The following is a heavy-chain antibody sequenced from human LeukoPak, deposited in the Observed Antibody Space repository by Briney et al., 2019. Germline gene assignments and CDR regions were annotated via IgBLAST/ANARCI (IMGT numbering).Heavy chain of an antibody. J-gene: IGHJ4*02. V-gene: IGHV3-66*02. CDR2: IYSGGST. Sequence: GGSLRLSCAASGFAVSANYMTWVRQAPGKGLEWVSSIYSGGSTYYSDSVKGRFTISRDNSKNTLYLQMNSLRPEDTAVYYCARDFYGGRYGVDYWGQGTLVTVSS. D-gene: IGHD1-26*01. CDR3: ARDFYGGRYGVDY. CDR1: GFAVSANY.